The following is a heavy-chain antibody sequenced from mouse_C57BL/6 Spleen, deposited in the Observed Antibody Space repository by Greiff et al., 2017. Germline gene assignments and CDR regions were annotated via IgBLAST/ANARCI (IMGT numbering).Heavy chain of an antibody. D-gene: IGHD1-1*01. CDR3: ASADYYVQFAV. V-gene: IGHV1-22*01. CDR1: GYTFTDYN. CDR2: IYPKSGGT. Sequence: EVQLQQSGPELVKPGASVKMSCKASGYTFTDYNMHWVKQSHGKSLEWIGYIYPKSGGTSYNQKFKGKATLTANKSSSTAYMELRSLTSEDSAVYYCASADYYVQFAVWGTGTPVTVSA. J-gene: IGHJ1*03.